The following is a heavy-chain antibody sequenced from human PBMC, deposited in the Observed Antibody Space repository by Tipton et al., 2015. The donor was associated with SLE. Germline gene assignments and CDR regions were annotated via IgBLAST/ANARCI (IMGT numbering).Heavy chain of an antibody. Sequence: QLVQSGGGLVKPGGSLRLSCAASGFTFSSYSMNWVRQAPGKGLEWVSSISSSSSYIYYADSVKGRFTISRDNAKNSLYLQMNSLRAEDTAVYYCARDPGYSSSSGAFDIWGQGTMVTVSS. V-gene: IGHV3-21*01. D-gene: IGHD6-6*01. CDR3: ARDPGYSSSSGAFDI. CDR1: GFTFSSYS. CDR2: ISSSSSYI. J-gene: IGHJ3*02.